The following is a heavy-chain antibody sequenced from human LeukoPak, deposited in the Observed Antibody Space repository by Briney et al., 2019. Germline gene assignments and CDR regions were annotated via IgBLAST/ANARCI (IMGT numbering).Heavy chain of an antibody. CDR1: GYTFTSYD. Sequence: ASVKVSCKASGYTFTSYDINWVRQATGQGLEWLGWMNPNSGNTGYAQKFQGRVTITRNTSISTAYMELSSLRSEDTAVYYCVRGAGATISYYYYYMDVWGKGTTVTVSS. CDR2: MNPNSGNT. CDR3: VRGAGATISYYYYYMDV. J-gene: IGHJ6*03. D-gene: IGHD1-26*01. V-gene: IGHV1-8*03.